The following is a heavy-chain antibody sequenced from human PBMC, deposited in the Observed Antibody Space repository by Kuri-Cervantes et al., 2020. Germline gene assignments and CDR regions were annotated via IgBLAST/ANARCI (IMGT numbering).Heavy chain of an antibody. CDR2: IKADGSEK. D-gene: IGHD3-16*02. CDR3: MGDYLGH. J-gene: IGHJ4*02. CDR1: GFTFNSHW. V-gene: IGHV3-7*03. Sequence: GESLKISCAIFGFTFNSHWMSWVRQAPGKGPEWVANIKADGSEKNYVDSGKGRFTISTDNAENSLYLQMNSLRDEDTGLYYCMGDYLGHWGQGTLVTVSS.